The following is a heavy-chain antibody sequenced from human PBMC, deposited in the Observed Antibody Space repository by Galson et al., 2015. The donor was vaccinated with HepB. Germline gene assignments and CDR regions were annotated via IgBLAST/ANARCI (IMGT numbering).Heavy chain of an antibody. D-gene: IGHD4/OR15-4a*01. J-gene: IGHJ3*02. V-gene: IGHV3-48*03. CDR2: ISNNPSTI. CDR3: ATTKFGSGAYWTFDI. Sequence: YISNNPSTIHSADSVQGRITIARDDAKNTMWLQMNSLRAEDTAVYYCATTKFGSGAYWTFDIWGQGTLVTVSS.